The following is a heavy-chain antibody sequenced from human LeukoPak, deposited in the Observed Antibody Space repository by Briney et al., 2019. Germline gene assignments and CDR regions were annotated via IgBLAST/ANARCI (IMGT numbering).Heavy chain of an antibody. V-gene: IGHV4-34*01. CDR3: ARRWEMATIYGEDAFDI. CDR2: INHSGST. Sequence: SETLSLTCAVYGGSFSGYYWSWIRQPPGKGLEWIGEINHSGSTNYNPSLKSRVTISVDTSKNQFSLKLSSVTAADTAVYYCARRWEMATIYGEDAFDIWGQGTMVTVSS. D-gene: IGHD5-24*01. J-gene: IGHJ3*02. CDR1: GGSFSGYY.